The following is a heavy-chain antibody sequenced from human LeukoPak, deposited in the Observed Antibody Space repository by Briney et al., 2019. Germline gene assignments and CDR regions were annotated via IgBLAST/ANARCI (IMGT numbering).Heavy chain of an antibody. CDR3: ARANDSGSYLFWFDP. CDR1: GGSISSYY. D-gene: IGHD1-26*01. V-gene: IGHV4-59*01. CDR2: TYYSGSP. J-gene: IGHJ5*02. Sequence: DPSETLSLTCTVSGGSISSYYWSWIRQPPGKGLEWIGYTYYSGSPNYNPSLKSRVTISLDKSNNQFSLKLSSVTAADTAVYYCARANDSGSYLFWFDPWGQGTLVTVSS.